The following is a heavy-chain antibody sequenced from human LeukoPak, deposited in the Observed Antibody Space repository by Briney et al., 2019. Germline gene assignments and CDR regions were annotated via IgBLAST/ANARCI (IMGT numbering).Heavy chain of an antibody. D-gene: IGHD4-17*01. CDR2: IKQDGGEK. J-gene: IGHJ4*02. CDR1: GGSISSSGYY. V-gene: IGHV3-7*01. CDR3: ARLGARQILEY. Sequence: ETLSLTCTVSGGSISSSGYYWGWIRQPPGKGLEWVANIKQDGGEKYYLDSVKGRFTVSRDNAKNSLYLQMNSLRAEDTAVYYCARLGARQILEYWGQGTLVTVSS.